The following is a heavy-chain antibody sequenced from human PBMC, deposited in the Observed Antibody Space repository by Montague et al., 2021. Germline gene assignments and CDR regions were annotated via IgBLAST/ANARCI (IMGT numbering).Heavy chain of an antibody. Sequence: SETLSLTCTVSGASINSSPYYWGWIRQPPGKGLEWIGSIYYSANTYYNPSLKSRLSISVGTTKNQFSPRPKSVTAADTAVYHCARVDCDGDCYTFDPWGQGTLVTVSS. D-gene: IGHD2-21*02. V-gene: IGHV4-39*01. CDR3: ARVDCDGDCYTFDP. CDR1: GASINSSPYY. CDR2: IYYSANT. J-gene: IGHJ5*02.